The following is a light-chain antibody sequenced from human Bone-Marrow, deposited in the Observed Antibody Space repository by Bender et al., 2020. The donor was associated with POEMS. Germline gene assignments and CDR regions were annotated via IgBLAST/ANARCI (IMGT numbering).Light chain of an antibody. CDR2: NVT. Sequence: QSALTQPASVSGSPGQSITISCTGTSSDVASFNYVSWYQHHPGKSPKLIIYNVTRRPSGVSTRFSGSKSGNTASLTISGLQAEDEADYYCCSYASGSTVVFGGGTKVTVL. CDR1: SSDVASFNY. J-gene: IGLJ2*01. CDR3: CSYASGSTVV. V-gene: IGLV2-14*03.